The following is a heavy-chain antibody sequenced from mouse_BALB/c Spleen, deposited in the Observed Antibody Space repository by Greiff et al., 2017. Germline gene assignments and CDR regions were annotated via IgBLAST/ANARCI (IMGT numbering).Heavy chain of an antibody. D-gene: IGHD2-1*01. CDR2: ISYSGST. CDR1: GDSITSGY. V-gene: IGHV3-8*02. CDR3: ARWGNGNPYYFDY. Sequence: EVKLEESGPSLVKPSQTLSLTCSVTGDSITSGYWNWIRKFPGNKLEYMGYISYSGSTYYNPSLKSRISITRDTSKNQYYLQLNSVTTEDTATYYCARWGNGNPYYFDYWGQGTTLTVSS. J-gene: IGHJ2*01.